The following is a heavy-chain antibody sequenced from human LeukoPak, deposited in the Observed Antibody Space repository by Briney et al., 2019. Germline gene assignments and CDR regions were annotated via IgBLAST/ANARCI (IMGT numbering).Heavy chain of an antibody. D-gene: IGHD1-26*01. V-gene: IGHV4-39*01. CDR3: ARRGTVGATGAFDV. J-gene: IGHJ3*01. Sequence: SETLSLTCTVSGGSISSGTSYWGWIRQPPGKGLEYIGSTYYSGSTYYNPSLESRVTISVDTSKNQFSLKLGSVTAADTAVYSCARRGTVGATGAFDVWGQGTMVTVSS. CDR2: TYYSGST. CDR1: GGSISSGTSY.